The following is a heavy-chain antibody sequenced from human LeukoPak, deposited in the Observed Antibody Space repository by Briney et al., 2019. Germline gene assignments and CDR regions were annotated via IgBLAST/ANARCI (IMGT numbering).Heavy chain of an antibody. V-gene: IGHV3-30*04. Sequence: QPGGSLRLSCAASGCTFSSYAMHWVRHAPRKGLEWVAVISYDGSNKYYANSVKGRFTISRDNSKNTLYLQMNSLRAEDTAVYYCARDPNGDYYFDYWGQGTLVTVSS. CDR1: GCTFSSYA. CDR2: ISYDGSNK. D-gene: IGHD4-17*01. J-gene: IGHJ4*02. CDR3: ARDPNGDYYFDY.